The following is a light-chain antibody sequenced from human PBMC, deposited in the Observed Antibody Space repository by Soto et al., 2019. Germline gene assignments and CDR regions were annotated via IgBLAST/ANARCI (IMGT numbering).Light chain of an antibody. Sequence: EIVLTQSPATLSLSPGERATLSCRASQSVSSYLAWYQQKPGQAPRLLIYDASNRATGIPARFSGSGSGTDFTLAISSLEPEDSAIYYGQQRLNWPPLTFGGGTKVEIK. J-gene: IGKJ4*01. CDR2: DAS. V-gene: IGKV3-11*01. CDR3: QQRLNWPPLT. CDR1: QSVSSY.